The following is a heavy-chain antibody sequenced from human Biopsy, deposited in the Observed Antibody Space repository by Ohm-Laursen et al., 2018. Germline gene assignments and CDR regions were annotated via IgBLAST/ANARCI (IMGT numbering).Heavy chain of an antibody. Sequence: GASVKVSCKASGYTFTDSYMHWVRQAPGQGLEWLGGNIPILGTGNYAQKFQDRATVAADTSTSTATMELRSLRSDDTAVYYCATKLTGYFHHWGQGTLVIVSS. CDR1: GYTFTDSY. CDR2: NIPILGTG. CDR3: ATKLTGYFHH. D-gene: IGHD3-9*01. V-gene: IGHV1-69*06. J-gene: IGHJ1*01.